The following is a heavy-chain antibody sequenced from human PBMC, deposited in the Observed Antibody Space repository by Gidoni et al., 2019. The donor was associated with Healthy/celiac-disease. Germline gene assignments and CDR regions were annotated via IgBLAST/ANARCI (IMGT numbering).Heavy chain of an antibody. CDR3: ARVKIAAAGSYYYYYYGMDV. D-gene: IGHD6-13*01. Sequence: QVQLVESGGGVVQPGRSLRLSCAASGFTFSSYGMLWVRQAPGKGLEWVAVIWYDGSNKYYADSVKGRFTISRDNSKNTLYLQMNSLRAEDTAVYYCARVKIAAAGSYYYYYYGMDVWGQGTTVTVSS. V-gene: IGHV3-33*01. J-gene: IGHJ6*02. CDR2: IWYDGSNK. CDR1: GFTFSSYG.